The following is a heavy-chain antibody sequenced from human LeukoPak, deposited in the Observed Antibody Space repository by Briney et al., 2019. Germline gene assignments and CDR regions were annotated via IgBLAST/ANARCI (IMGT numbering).Heavy chain of an antibody. CDR1: GYSINSGYH. J-gene: IGHJ4*02. Sequence: SETLSLTCIVSGYSINSGYHWGWIRQPPGKGLEWIGYFCDSGNIDYKPSLKSRVTISVDTSKNQLSLKLTSATAAGTAVYYCARWHSHGRYFDYWGQGALVTVSS. V-gene: IGHV4-38-2*02. CDR3: ARWHSHGRYFDY. CDR2: FCDSGNI. D-gene: IGHD2-21*01.